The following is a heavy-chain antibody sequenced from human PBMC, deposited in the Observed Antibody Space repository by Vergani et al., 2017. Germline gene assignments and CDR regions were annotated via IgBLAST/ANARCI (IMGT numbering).Heavy chain of an antibody. V-gene: IGHV1-58*01. CDR1: GFTFTSSA. CDR2: IVVGSGNT. J-gene: IGHJ5*02. CDR3: AADKYYDILTGYSEPSNGFDP. Sequence: QMQLVQSGPEVKKPGTSVTVSCKASGFTFTSSAVQWVRQARGQRLEWIGWIVVGSGNTNYAQKFQERVTITRDMSTSTAYMELSSLRSEDTAVYYCAADKYYDILTGYSEPSNGFDPWGQGTLVTVSS. D-gene: IGHD3-9*01.